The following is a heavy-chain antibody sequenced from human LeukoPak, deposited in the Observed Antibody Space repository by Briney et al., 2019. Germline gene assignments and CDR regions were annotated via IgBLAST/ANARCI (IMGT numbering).Heavy chain of an antibody. V-gene: IGHV1-46*01. D-gene: IGHD3-9*01. CDR3: ARGSTGLAWFDP. CDR1: GYTFTNYY. CDR2: INPSGGST. Sequence: ASVKVSCKTSGYTFTNYYIHWVRQAPGQGLEWMGIINPSGGSTNYAQRFQGRVTMTRDTSTSTVYMELSSLTSEDTAVYYCARGSTGLAWFDPWGQGTLVTVSP. J-gene: IGHJ5*02.